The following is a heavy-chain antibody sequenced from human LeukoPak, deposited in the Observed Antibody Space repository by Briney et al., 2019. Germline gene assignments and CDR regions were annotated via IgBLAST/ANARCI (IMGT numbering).Heavy chain of an antibody. CDR3: AKDYCSGGSCYSDY. CDR1: GFTFSSYG. J-gene: IGHJ4*02. CDR2: IWYDGSNK. V-gene: IGHV3-33*06. D-gene: IGHD2-15*01. Sequence: PGRSLRLSCAASGFTFSSYGMHWVRQAPGKGVEWGAVIWYDGSNKYYADSVKGRFTISRDNSKNTLYLQMNSLRAEDTAVYYCAKDYCSGGSCYSDYWGQGTLVTVSS.